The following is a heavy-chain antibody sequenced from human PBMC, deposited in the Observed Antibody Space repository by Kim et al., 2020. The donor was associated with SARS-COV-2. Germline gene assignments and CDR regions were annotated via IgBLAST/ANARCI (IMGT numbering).Heavy chain of an antibody. CDR2: IIPIFGTA. D-gene: IGHD2-21*02. J-gene: IGHJ4*02. Sequence: SVKVSCKASGGTFSSYAISWVRQAPGQGLEWMGGIIPIFGTANYAQKFQGRVTITADESTSTAYMELSSLRSEDTAVYYCARAEDVVRSNCGGDCYPLDYWGQGTLVTVSS. V-gene: IGHV1-69*13. CDR1: GGTFSSYA. CDR3: ARAEDVVRSNCGGDCYPLDY.